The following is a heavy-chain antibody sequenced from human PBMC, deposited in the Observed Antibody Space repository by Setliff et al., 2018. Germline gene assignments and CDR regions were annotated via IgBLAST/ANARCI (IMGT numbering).Heavy chain of an antibody. CDR3: ARGRAHYYFSGSFMDY. D-gene: IGHD3-10*01. V-gene: IGHV1-18*01. Sequence: GASVKVSCKTSGYPFTNYGLSWVRQAPGQGLEWMGWISGHNGDTKLAQNFQGRVTVTTDTFTNTGYMELRSLRSDDTAVYYCARGRAHYYFSGSFMDYWGQGTLVTVSS. J-gene: IGHJ4*02. CDR2: ISGHNGDT. CDR1: GYPFTNYG.